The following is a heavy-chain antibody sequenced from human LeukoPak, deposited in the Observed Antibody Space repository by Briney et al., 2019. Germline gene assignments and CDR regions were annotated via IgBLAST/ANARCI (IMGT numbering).Heavy chain of an antibody. V-gene: IGHV3-21*01. CDR1: GFTFSSYS. CDR3: ARLERITMIVVVDPQDAFDI. Sequence: PGGSLRLSCAASGFTFSSYSMNWVRQAPGKGLEWVSSISSSSSYIYYADSVKGRFTISRDNAKNSLYLQMNSLRAEDTAVYYCARLERITMIVVVDPQDAFDIWGQGTMVTVSS. CDR2: ISSSSSYI. D-gene: IGHD3-22*01. J-gene: IGHJ3*02.